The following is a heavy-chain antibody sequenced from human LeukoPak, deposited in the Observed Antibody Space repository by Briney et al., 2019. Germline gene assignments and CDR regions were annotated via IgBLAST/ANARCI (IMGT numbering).Heavy chain of an antibody. V-gene: IGHV4-34*01. J-gene: IGHJ4*02. D-gene: IGHD3-10*01. CDR2: INHSGST. Sequence: SETLSLTCAVYGGSFSGYYWSWIRQPPGKGLEWIGEINHSGSTNYNPSLKSRVTISVDTSKNQFSLKLSSVTAADTAVYYCARCTRITMIRGVIITGIYYFDYWGQGTLVTVSS. CDR3: ARCTRITMIRGVIITGIYYFDY. CDR1: GGSFSGYY.